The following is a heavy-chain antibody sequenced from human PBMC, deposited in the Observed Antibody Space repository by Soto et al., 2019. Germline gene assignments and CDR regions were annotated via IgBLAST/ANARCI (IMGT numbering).Heavy chain of an antibody. CDR1: GGSISSNTW. V-gene: IGHV4-4*02. J-gene: IGHJ4*02. CDR2: ISHSGNT. CDR3: ARHGGNLFDH. Sequence: SETLPLTCVVSGGSISSNTWWSWVRQPPGKGLEWIGEISHSGNTNHNPSLKSRVSISVDKSKNQFSLKLTSVTAADTAVYFCARHGGNLFDHWGQGTLVTVSS.